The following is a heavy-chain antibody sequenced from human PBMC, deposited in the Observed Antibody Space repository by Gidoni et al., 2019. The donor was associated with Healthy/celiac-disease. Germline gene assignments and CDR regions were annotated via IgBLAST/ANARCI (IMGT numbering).Heavy chain of an antibody. D-gene: IGHD6-19*01. Sequence: QVQLVQSGAEVKKPGASVKVSCKASGYTFTGYYMHWVRQAPGQGLEWMGWINPNSGGTNYAQKFQGRVTMTRDTSISTAYMELSRLRSDDTAVYYCARGWYSSGWAASLYYFDYWGQGTLVTVSS. J-gene: IGHJ4*02. CDR1: GYTFTGYY. CDR3: ARGWYSSGWAASLYYFDY. V-gene: IGHV1-2*02. CDR2: INPNSGGT.